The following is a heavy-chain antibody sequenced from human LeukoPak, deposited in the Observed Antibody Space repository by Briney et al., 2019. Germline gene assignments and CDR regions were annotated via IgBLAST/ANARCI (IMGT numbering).Heavy chain of an antibody. CDR1: GFTFSSYA. CDR3: AKLAGSWSDY. J-gene: IGHJ4*02. Sequence: TGGSLRLSCAASGFTFSSYAMHWVRQAPGKGLEWVAVISYDGSNKYYADSVKGRFTISRDNSKNTLYLQMNSLRAEDTAVYYCAKLAGSWSDYWGQGTLVTVSS. V-gene: IGHV3-30-3*02. CDR2: ISYDGSNK. D-gene: IGHD6-13*01.